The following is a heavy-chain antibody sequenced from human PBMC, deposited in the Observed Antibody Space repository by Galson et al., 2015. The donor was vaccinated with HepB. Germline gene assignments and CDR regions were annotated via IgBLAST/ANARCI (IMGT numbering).Heavy chain of an antibody. CDR2: INPNSGGT. D-gene: IGHD3-3*01. J-gene: IGHJ4*02. V-gene: IGHV1-2*06. CDR1: GYTFTSYY. CDR3: AGLRRSYDFWSGYSDY. Sequence: SVKVSCKASGYTFTSYYMHWVRQAPGQGLEWMGRINPNSGGTNYAQKFQGRVTMTRDTSISTAYMELSRLRSDDTAVYYCAGLRRSYDFWSGYSDYWGQGTLVTVSS.